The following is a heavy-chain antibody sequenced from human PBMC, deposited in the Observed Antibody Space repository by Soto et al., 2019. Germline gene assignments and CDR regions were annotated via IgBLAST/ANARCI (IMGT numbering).Heavy chain of an antibody. CDR3: ARDNVWVPGNYYYYYMDV. CDR1: GFTFSSYG. D-gene: IGHD3-16*01. V-gene: IGHV3-33*01. CDR2: IWYDGSNK. J-gene: IGHJ6*03. Sequence: PGGSLRLSCAASGFTFSSYGMHWVRQAPGKGLEWVAVIWYDGSNKYYADSVKGRFTISRDNSKNTLYLQMNSLRAEDTAVYYCARDNVWVPGNYYYYYMDVWGKGTTVTVSS.